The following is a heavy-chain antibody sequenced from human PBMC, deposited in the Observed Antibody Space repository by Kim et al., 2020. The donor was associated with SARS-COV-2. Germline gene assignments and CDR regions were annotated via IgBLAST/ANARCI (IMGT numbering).Heavy chain of an antibody. D-gene: IGHD6-19*01. CDR1: GFTFSSYS. V-gene: IGHV3-21*01. J-gene: IGHJ6*02. CDR2: ITSSSNYI. Sequence: GGSLRLSCAASGFTFSSYSMNWVRQGPGKGLEWVSSITSSSNYIYYADSVKGRFTISRDNAKNSLYLQMNSLRAEDTAVYYCARVKPPSDWYGDYYYYYGVDVWGQGTTVTVSS. CDR3: ARVKPPSDWYGDYYYYYGVDV.